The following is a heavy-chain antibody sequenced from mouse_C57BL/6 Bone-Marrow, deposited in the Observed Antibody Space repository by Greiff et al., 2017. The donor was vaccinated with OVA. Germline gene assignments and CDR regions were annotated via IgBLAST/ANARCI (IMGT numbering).Heavy chain of an antibody. Sequence: VQLQQSGAELVKPGASVKLSCKASGYTFTSYWMHWVKQRPGRGLEWIGRIDPNGGGTTYHEKFKSKATLTVDKPSSTAYMQLSSLTSEDSAVYYCARKGILSETWFAYWGQGTLVTVSA. J-gene: IGHJ3*01. CDR1: GYTFTSYW. CDR3: ARKGILSETWFAY. CDR2: IDPNGGGT. V-gene: IGHV1-72*01.